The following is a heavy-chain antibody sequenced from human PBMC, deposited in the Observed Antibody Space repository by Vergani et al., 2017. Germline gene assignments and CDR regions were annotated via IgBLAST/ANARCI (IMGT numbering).Heavy chain of an antibody. CDR1: GYTFTDYY. CDR3: ASEHPTYGDYRYYYYYGMDV. CDR2: IIPIFGTA. Sequence: VQLVQSGAEVKKPGATVKISCKVSGYTFTDYYMHWVQQAPGQGLEWMGGIIPIFGTANYAQKFQGRVTITADESTSTAYMELSSLRSEDTAVYYCASEHPTYGDYRYYYYYGMDVWGQGTTVTVSS. J-gene: IGHJ6*02. V-gene: IGHV1-69*13. D-gene: IGHD4-17*01.